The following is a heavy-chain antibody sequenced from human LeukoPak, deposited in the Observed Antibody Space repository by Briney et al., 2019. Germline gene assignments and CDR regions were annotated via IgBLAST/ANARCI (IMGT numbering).Heavy chain of an antibody. CDR3: ARGGNIKYYYDSSGYHRKYFQH. CDR1: GGSISSYY. J-gene: IGHJ1*01. V-gene: IGHV4-59*08. Sequence: SETLSLTCTVSGGSISSYYWSWIRQPPGKGLEWIGYIYYSGSTNYNPSLKSRVTISVDTSKNQFSLKLSSVTAADTAVYYCARGGNIKYYYDSSGYHRKYFQHWGQGTLVTVSS. D-gene: IGHD3-22*01. CDR2: IYYSGST.